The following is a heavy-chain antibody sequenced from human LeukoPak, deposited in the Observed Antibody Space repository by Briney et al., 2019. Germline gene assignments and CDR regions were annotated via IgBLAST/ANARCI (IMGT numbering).Heavy chain of an antibody. Sequence: GASVKVSCKASGYTFTSYGISWVRQAPGQGLEWMGWISAYNGNTHYAQKLQGRVTMTTDTSTSTAYMELRSLRSEDTAVYYCARSSDPLRYFDSPELNYYYYYMDVWGKGTTVTISS. CDR1: GYTFTSYG. CDR3: ARSSDPLRYFDSPELNYYYYYMDV. V-gene: IGHV1-18*01. CDR2: ISAYNGNT. D-gene: IGHD3-9*01. J-gene: IGHJ6*03.